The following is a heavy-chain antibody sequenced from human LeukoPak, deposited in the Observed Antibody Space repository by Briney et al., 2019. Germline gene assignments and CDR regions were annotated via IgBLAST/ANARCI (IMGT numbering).Heavy chain of an antibody. V-gene: IGHV3-15*01. CDR1: GFTFRNAC. D-gene: IGHD6-6*01. CDR2: IKSKTDGGTT. J-gene: IGHJ4*02. CDR3: TTEYSSSSALVATISYFDY. Sequence: GGSLRLSCAASGFTFRNACMSWVRQSPGKGVEWVGRIKSKTDGGTTDYAAPVKGRFTISRDDSKNTLYLQMNSLKTEDTAVYYCTTEYSSSSALVATISYFDYWGQGTLVTVSS.